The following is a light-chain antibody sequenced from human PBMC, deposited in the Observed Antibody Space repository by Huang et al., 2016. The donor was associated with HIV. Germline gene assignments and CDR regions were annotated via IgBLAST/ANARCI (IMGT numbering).Light chain of an antibody. J-gene: IGKJ2*01. CDR3: QQSDSTPPT. Sequence: DIQMTQSPSSLSASVGDRVTITCRASQTISRYLNWYQVKSGKAPKVLIYGASRLQSGVPSGFRGSGSGTGFALTITSLQPEDFATYYCQQSDSTPPTFGQGTKLEIK. V-gene: IGKV1-39*01. CDR1: QTISRY. CDR2: GAS.